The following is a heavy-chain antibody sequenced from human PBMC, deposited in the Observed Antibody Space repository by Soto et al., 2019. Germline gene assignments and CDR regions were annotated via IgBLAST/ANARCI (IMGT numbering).Heavy chain of an antibody. Sequence: GGSLRLSCAASGYTFSSYAMSWVRQAPGKGLEWVSAISGSGGSTYYADSVKGRFTISRDNSKNTLYLQMNSLRAEDTAVYYCAKENGYSSSWFEFDYWGQGTLVTVSS. CDR2: ISGSGGST. D-gene: IGHD6-13*01. CDR3: AKENGYSSSWFEFDY. CDR1: GYTFSSYA. V-gene: IGHV3-23*01. J-gene: IGHJ4*02.